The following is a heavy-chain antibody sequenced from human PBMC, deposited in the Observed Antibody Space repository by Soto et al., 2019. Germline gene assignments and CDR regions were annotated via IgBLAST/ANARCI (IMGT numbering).Heavy chain of an antibody. J-gene: IGHJ3*02. CDR3: ARVYRSTVVIPGAFDI. CDR2: IIPIFGTA. CDR1: GGTFSSYA. Sequence: QVQLVQSGAEVKKPGSSVKVSCKASGGTFSSYAISWVRQAPGQGLEWMGGIIPIFGTANYAQKFQGRVTITADESTSTAYMELSSLRSEDTAVYYCARVYRSTVVIPGAFDIWGRGTMVTVSS. D-gene: IGHD4-17*01. V-gene: IGHV1-69*01.